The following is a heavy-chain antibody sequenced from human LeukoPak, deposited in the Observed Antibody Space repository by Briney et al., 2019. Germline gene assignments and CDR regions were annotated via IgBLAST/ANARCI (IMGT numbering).Heavy chain of an antibody. CDR3: ARVGPDSGAYWYYYIDV. CDR1: FGSIISRSYH. Sequence: SDTQSLTHTLSFGSIISRSYHWGAIPQPPAKGLEVSGSIYYSGSTNYNPSLKSRVTISVDTSKNQFSLKLSSVTAADTAVYYCARVGPDSGAYWYYYIDVWGNGTTVTASS. J-gene: IGHJ6*03. CDR2: IYYSGST. D-gene: IGHD6-25*01. V-gene: IGHV4-39*07.